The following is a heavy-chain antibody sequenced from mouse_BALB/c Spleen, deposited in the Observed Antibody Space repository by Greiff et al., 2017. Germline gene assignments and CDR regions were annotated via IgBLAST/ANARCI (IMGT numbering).Heavy chain of an antibody. V-gene: IGHV5-6*03. Sequence: EVKVVESGGGLVQPGGSLKLSCAASGFTFSSYGMSWVRQTPDKRLEWVATISSGGSYTYYPDSVKGRFTISRDNAKNTLYLQMSSLKSEDTAMYYCARGPNYYGSSYEAWFAYWGQGTLVTVSA. J-gene: IGHJ3*01. CDR3: ARGPNYYGSSYEAWFAY. CDR2: ISSGGSYT. D-gene: IGHD1-1*01. CDR1: GFTFSSYG.